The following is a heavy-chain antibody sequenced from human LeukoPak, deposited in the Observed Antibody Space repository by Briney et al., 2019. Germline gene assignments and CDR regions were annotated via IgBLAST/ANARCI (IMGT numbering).Heavy chain of an antibody. CDR1: GGSFSGYY. CDR3: ARGDPLLWFGEKDNWFDP. J-gene: IGHJ5*02. V-gene: IGHV4-34*01. D-gene: IGHD3-10*01. Sequence: TLSLTCAVYGGSFSGYYRDWIRQPPEKGLEWIGGIHYTGSTYYSPSLKSRVTISVDTSKHQFSLRLSSVTAADTAVYYCARGDPLLWFGEKDNWFDPWGQGTLVTVSS. CDR2: IHYTGST.